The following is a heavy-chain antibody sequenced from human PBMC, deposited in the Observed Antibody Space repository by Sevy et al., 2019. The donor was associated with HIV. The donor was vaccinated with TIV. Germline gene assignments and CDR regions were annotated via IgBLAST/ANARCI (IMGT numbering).Heavy chain of an antibody. J-gene: IGHJ6*02. CDR3: ARDPGYYDSSGYYSLGMDV. Sequence: ASVKVSCKASGYTFTGYYMHWVRQAPGQGLEWMGWINPNSGDTNYAQKFQGRVTMTRDTSISTAYMELSRLRSDDTAVYYCARDPGYYDSSGYYSLGMDVWGQGTTVTVSS. CDR1: GYTFTGYY. CDR2: INPNSGDT. D-gene: IGHD3-22*01. V-gene: IGHV1-2*02.